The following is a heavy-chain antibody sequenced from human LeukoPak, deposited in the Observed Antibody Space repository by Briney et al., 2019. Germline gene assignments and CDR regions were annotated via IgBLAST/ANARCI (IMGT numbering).Heavy chain of an antibody. CDR2: ISSSGSTV. D-gene: IGHD6-19*01. CDR3: ARVPGSSGWNYYFDY. J-gene: IGHJ4*02. CDR1: GGTFSSHE. V-gene: IGHV3-48*03. Sequence: GGSLRLSCAVSGGTFSSHEMNWVRQAPGKGLEWVSYISSSGSTVHYADSVKGRFTISRDNIKNSLFLQMNSLRAEDTAVYYCARVPGSSGWNYYFDYWGQGTLVTVSS.